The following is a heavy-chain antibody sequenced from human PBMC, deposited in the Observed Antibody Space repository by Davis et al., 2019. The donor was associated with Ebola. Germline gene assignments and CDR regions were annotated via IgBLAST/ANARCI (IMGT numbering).Heavy chain of an antibody. J-gene: IGHJ4*02. D-gene: IGHD1-26*01. Sequence: ASVKVSCKASGYTFTSYYMHWVRQAPGQGLEWMCLINPYSGGPNYAQKFQGWVTMTRDTYISTAYMELSRLRSDDTAVYYWARDPGVVGATGYFDYWGQGTLVTVSS. CDR3: ARDPGVVGATGYFDY. V-gene: IGHV1-2*04. CDR1: GYTFTSYY. CDR2: INPYSGGP.